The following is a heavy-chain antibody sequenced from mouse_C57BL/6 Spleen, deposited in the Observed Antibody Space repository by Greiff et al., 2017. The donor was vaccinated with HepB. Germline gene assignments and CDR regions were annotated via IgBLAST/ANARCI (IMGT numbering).Heavy chain of an antibody. Sequence: DVMLVESGGDLVKPGGSLKLSCAASGFTFSSYGMSWVRQTPDKRLEWVATISSGGSYTYYPDSVKGRFTISRDNAKNTLYLQMSSLKSEDTAMYYCARHGQLGDYFDYWGQGTTLTVSS. D-gene: IGHD3-2*01. J-gene: IGHJ2*01. CDR3: ARHGQLGDYFDY. CDR1: GFTFSSYG. V-gene: IGHV5-6*02. CDR2: ISSGGSYT.